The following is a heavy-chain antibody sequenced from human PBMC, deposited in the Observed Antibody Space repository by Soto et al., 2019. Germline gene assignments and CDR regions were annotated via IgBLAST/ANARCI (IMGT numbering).Heavy chain of an antibody. CDR3: ARVGMDSSAYYLDAFDI. D-gene: IGHD3-22*01. CDR1: GYTFTSYY. V-gene: IGHV1-46*01. CDR2: INPSGGST. Sequence: ASVKVSCKASGYTFTSYYMHWVRQAPGQGLEWMGIINPSGGSTSYAQKFQGRVTMTRDTSTSTVYMELSSLRSEDAAVYYCARVGMDSSAYYLDAFDIWGQATMVTV. J-gene: IGHJ3*02.